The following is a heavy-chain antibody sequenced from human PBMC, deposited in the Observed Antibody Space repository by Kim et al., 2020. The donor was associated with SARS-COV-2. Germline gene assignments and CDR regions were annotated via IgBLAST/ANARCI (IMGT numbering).Heavy chain of an antibody. CDR2: ISGSGGST. J-gene: IGHJ4*02. Sequence: LSLTCAASGFTFSSYAMSWVRQAPGKGLEWVSAISGSGGSTYYADSVKGRFTISRDNSKNTLYLQMNSLRAEDTAVYYCAKDLTAYDILTGYYNWGQGTLVTVSS. CDR1: GFTFSSYA. CDR3: AKDLTAYDILTGYYN. D-gene: IGHD3-9*01. V-gene: IGHV3-23*01.